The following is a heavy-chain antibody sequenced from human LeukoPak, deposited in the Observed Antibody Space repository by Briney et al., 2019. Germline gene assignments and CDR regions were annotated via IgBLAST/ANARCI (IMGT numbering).Heavy chain of an antibody. Sequence: SETLSLTCTVSGGSISSYYWSWIRQPPGKGLEWIGYIYYSGSTNYNPSLKSRVTISVDTSKNQFSMKLSSVTAADTAVYYCARTLVTGGSLAFDYWGQGTLVTVSS. J-gene: IGHJ4*02. V-gene: IGHV4-59*01. CDR2: IYYSGST. CDR1: GGSISSYY. D-gene: IGHD7-27*01. CDR3: ARTLVTGGSLAFDY.